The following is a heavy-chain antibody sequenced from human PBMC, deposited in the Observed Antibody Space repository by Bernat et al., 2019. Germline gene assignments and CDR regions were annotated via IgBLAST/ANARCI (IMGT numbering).Heavy chain of an antibody. V-gene: IGHV3-7*03. J-gene: IGHJ3*02. CDR1: EFTFSGFW. D-gene: IGHD4-17*01. Sequence: EVQLVESGGGLVQPGGSLRLSCAVSEFTFSGFWMSWVRQAPGKGLEWVANIKPDGSEEYYVDSVKGRFTISRDNSKNTLYLQMNSLRAEDTAVYYCAKGYYGDPHDAFDIWGQGTMVTVSS. CDR3: AKGYYGDPHDAFDI. CDR2: IKPDGSEE.